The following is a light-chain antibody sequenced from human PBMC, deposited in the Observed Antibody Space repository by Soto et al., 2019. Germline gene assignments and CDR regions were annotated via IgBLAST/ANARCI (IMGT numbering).Light chain of an antibody. J-gene: IGKJ1*01. Sequence: DIKMTQSPSTLSASVGDRVTITCRASQSISSWLAWYQQKPGKAPKLLISKASVLESGVPARFSGSGSGTGFTLTISSLQPDDFAIYYCQQYHYYWTFGQGTKV. CDR2: KAS. CDR3: QQYHYYWT. V-gene: IGKV1-5*03. CDR1: QSISSW.